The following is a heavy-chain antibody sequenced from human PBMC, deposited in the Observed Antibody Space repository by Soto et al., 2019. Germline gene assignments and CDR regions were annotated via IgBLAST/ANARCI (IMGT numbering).Heavy chain of an antibody. CDR2: IHYSGRT. D-gene: IGHD2-21*01. CDR1: GDSISSSNYY. J-gene: IGHJ4*02. CDR3: ATLLGDYVSY. V-gene: IGHV4-39*01. Sequence: QLQLQESGPGLVKPSETLSLTCTVSGDSISSSNYYWGWIRQPPGKGLEWIGNIHYSGRTSYNPSLKSRVTISVDTSQNQFSLSLSSVTAADTAVYYCATLLGDYVSYWGPGTLVTVSS.